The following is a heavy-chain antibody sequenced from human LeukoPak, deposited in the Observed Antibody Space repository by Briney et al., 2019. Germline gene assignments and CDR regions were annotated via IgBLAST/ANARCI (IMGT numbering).Heavy chain of an antibody. J-gene: IGHJ5*02. Sequence: GGSLRLSCAASGFTFSSYAMSWVRQAPGKGLEWVSAISGSGGSTYYADSVKGRFTISRDNSKNTLYLQMNSLRAEDTAVYYCARDASKWQQLDPWFDPWGQGTLVTVSS. D-gene: IGHD6-13*01. V-gene: IGHV3-23*01. CDR2: ISGSGGST. CDR1: GFTFSSYA. CDR3: ARDASKWQQLDPWFDP.